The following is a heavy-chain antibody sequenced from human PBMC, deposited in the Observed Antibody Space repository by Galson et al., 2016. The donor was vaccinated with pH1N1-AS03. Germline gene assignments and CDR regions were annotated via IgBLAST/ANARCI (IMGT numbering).Heavy chain of an antibody. D-gene: IGHD6-19*01. CDR3: ARQGQCLVEHYYYGMDV. V-gene: IGHV4-59*08. J-gene: IGHJ6*02. CDR2: LDHTGNT. Sequence: SETLSLTCSVSGVSINSHLWTWIRQPPGKELEWIGNLDHTGNTEYSPSLKTRVSISVDTSKNQLSLRLKSVTAADTAVYYCARQGQCLVEHYYYGMDVWGHGTTVTVSS. CDR1: GVSINSHL.